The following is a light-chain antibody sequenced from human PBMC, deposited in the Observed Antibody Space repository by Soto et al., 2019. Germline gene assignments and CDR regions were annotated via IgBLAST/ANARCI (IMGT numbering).Light chain of an antibody. J-gene: IGKJ1*01. Sequence: EIVMTQSPATLSVSPGERATLSCRASQSVSSNLAWYQPKPGQAPRLLIYGASTRATGIPARFSGSGSGTECTLTISSLQSEDFAVYDCQQYNNGPRTFGQGTKVEIK. CDR1: QSVSSN. CDR3: QQYNNGPRT. CDR2: GAS. V-gene: IGKV3-15*01.